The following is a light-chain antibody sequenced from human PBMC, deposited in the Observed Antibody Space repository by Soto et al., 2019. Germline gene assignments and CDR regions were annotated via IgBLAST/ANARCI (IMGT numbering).Light chain of an antibody. CDR1: RSVASTY. V-gene: IGKV3-20*01. J-gene: IGKJ2*01. CDR2: GAS. CDR3: QQYGSTPPYT. Sequence: ETVLTQSPGTLSLSPGERATLSCRASRSVASTYLAWYQQKPGQAPRLLIYGASTRATGIPDRFSGSGSGTDFTLTISRLEPEDFAVYYCQQYGSTPPYTFGQGTNLEIK.